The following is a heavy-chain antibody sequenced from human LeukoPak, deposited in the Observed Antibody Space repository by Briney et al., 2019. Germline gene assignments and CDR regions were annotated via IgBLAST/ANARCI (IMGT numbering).Heavy chain of an antibody. CDR1: GFTFSSYE. V-gene: IGHV3-48*03. Sequence: GGSLRLSCAASGFTFSSYEMNWVRQAPGKGLEWVSYISSSGSTIYYADSVKGRFTISRDNAKNSLYLQMNSLRAEDTAVYYCARDLGYCTNGVCGWGQGTLVTVSS. CDR3: ARDLGYCTNGVCG. J-gene: IGHJ4*02. CDR2: ISSSGSTI. D-gene: IGHD2-8*01.